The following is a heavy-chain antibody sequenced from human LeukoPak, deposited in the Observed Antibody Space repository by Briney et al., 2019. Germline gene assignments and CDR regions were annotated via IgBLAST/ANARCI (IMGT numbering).Heavy chain of an antibody. CDR1: GFTFSSYA. D-gene: IGHD1-7*01. J-gene: IGHJ2*01. Sequence: GGSLRLSCAASGFTFSSYAMHWVRQARGKGLEYVSAISSNGGSTYYANSVKGRFTISSDNSKNTLYLQMGSLRAEDMAVYYCASSPPTGTTWYFDLWGRGTLVTVSS. CDR2: ISSNGGST. V-gene: IGHV3-64*01. CDR3: ASSPPTGTTWYFDL.